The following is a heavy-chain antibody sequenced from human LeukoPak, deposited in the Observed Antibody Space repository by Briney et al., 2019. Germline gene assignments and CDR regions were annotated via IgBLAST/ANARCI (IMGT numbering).Heavy chain of an antibody. J-gene: IGHJ4*02. V-gene: IGHV3-7*01. D-gene: IGHD6-6*01. Sequence: GGSLRLSCAAPGFTFTSYWMSWVRQAPGKGLEWVANINEVGSDKYYVDSVKGRFTISRDNAKNSLCLQLNSLRVEDTAVYYCARGDDSSKIDYWGQGILVTVSS. CDR2: INEVGSDK. CDR1: GFTFTSYW. CDR3: ARGDDSSKIDY.